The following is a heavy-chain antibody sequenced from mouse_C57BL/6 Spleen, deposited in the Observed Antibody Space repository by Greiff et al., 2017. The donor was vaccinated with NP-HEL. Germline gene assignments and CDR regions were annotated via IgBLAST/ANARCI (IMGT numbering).Heavy chain of an antibody. CDR3: ARRGITTVVQYFDV. D-gene: IGHD1-1*01. J-gene: IGHJ1*03. CDR2: INPSTGGT. Sequence: VHVKQSGPELVKPGASVKISCKASGYSFTGYYMNWVKQSPEKSLEWIGEINPSTGGTTYNQKFKAKATLTVDKSSSTAYMQLKSLTSEDSAVYYCARRGITTVVQYFDVWGTGTTVTVSS. V-gene: IGHV1-42*01. CDR1: GYSFTGYY.